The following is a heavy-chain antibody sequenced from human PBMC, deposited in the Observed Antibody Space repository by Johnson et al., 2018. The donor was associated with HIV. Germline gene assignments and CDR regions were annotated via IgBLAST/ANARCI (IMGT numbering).Heavy chain of an antibody. J-gene: IGHJ3*02. D-gene: IGHD6-19*01. CDR2: ISYDGSHK. CDR1: GFTFRSSG. CDR3: AKGGYSGCSVCAFDI. Sequence: QVQLVESGGGVVQPGRSLRLSCAASGFTFRSSGMHWVRQAPGKGLEWVAVISYDGSHKYYGDSVKGRFTISRDSSKNTVYLQMNSLTTEDTAMYYCAKGGYSGCSVCAFDIWGQGTMVNVSS. V-gene: IGHV3-30*18.